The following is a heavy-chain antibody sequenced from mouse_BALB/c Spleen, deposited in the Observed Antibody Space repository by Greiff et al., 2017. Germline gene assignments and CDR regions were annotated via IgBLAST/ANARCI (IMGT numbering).Heavy chain of an antibody. CDR2: IWAGGST. Sequence: VQLQESGPGLVAPSQSLSITCTVSGFSLTSYGVHWVRQPPGKGLEWLGVIWAGGSTNYNSALMSRLSISKDNSKSQVFLKMNSLQTDDTAMYYCARSYGSSYERFAYWGQGTLVTVSA. D-gene: IGHD1-1*01. V-gene: IGHV2-9*02. J-gene: IGHJ3*01. CDR1: GFSLTSYG. CDR3: ARSYGSSYERFAY.